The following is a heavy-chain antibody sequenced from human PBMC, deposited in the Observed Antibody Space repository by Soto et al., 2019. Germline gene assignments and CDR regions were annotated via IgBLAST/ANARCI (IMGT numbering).Heavy chain of an antibody. CDR2: IYASGSP. D-gene: IGHD1-26*01. V-gene: IGHV4-59*02. Sequence: LSETLSLTCTISGGSVSVYDWSRIRQSTGQGLEWIGYIYASGSPYYNPSLRSRVTISADTSKNQISLKLTSPTAADTAVYYCARGVGSSPPQYWGRGTLVPVSS. J-gene: IGHJ4*02. CDR3: ARGVGSSPPQY. CDR1: GGSVSVYD.